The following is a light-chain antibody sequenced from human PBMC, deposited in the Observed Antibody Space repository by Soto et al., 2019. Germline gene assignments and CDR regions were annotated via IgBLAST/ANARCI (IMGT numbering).Light chain of an antibody. Sequence: IQLTQSPSSLSASVGDRVTITCRASQGISSYLSWYQQKPGKAPNLLIYAASTLQSGVPSKFSGSGAGTDAPNTISIQQPEDFASYYCQQLNSYPLFGGGTKVEIK. CDR1: QGISSY. V-gene: IGKV1-9*01. CDR2: AAS. J-gene: IGKJ4*01. CDR3: QQLNSYPL.